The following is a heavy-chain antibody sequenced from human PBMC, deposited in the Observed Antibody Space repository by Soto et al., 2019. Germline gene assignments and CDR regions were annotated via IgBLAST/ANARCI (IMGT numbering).Heavy chain of an antibody. CDR1: GGSIINYY. J-gene: IGHJ5*02. V-gene: IGHV4-59*08. CDR3: ARRRGTSWSIDL. CDR2: IYSSGST. D-gene: IGHD6-13*01. Sequence: QVQLQESGPGLVKPSETLSLTCTVSGGSIINYYWSWIRQTPEKGLEWIGYIYSSGSTNYHPSLKSRVTIFIDVSKNLFSLNLTSVTAADTAVYYCARRRGTSWSIDLWGQGTLVTVSS.